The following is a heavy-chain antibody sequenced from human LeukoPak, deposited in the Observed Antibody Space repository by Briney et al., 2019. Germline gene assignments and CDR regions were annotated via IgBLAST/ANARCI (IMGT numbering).Heavy chain of an antibody. J-gene: IGHJ4*02. CDR3: AKTRPLDSSSWSHGDY. CDR2: IISNENSA. V-gene: IGHV3-74*01. Sequence: PGGSLRLSCAASGFTFSSNWMHWVRQAPGKGLVWVSRIISNENSATYADSVKGRFTISRDNAKNTLYLQMNSLRAEDTAVYYCAKTRPLDSSSWSHGDYWGQGTLVTVSS. D-gene: IGHD6-13*01. CDR1: GFTFSSNW.